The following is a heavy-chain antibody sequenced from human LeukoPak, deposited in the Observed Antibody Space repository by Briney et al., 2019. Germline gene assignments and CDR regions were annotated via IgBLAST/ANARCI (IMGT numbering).Heavy chain of an antibody. Sequence: ASVKVSCKASGYTFTGYYMHWVRQAPGQGLEWMGWINPNSGGTNYAQKFQGRVTMTRDTSINTAYMELSRLRPDDTAVYYCARDFQSFYGSGSYYKGPRRYYYMDVWGKGTTVTVSS. D-gene: IGHD3-10*01. CDR2: INPNSGGT. CDR3: ARDFQSFYGSGSYYKGPRRYYYMDV. J-gene: IGHJ6*03. V-gene: IGHV1-2*02. CDR1: GYTFTGYY.